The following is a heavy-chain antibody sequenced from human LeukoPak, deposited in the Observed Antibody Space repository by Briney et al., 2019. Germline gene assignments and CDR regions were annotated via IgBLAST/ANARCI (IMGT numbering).Heavy chain of an antibody. CDR3: AREDSSGGAFDI. J-gene: IGHJ3*02. CDR1: GFTFSSYW. Sequence: GGSLRLSCAASGFTFSSYWINWARQAPGKGLEWVAVIWYDGSNKYYADSVKGRFTISRDNSKNTLYLQMNSLRAEDTAVYYCAREDSSGGAFDIWGQGTMVTASS. D-gene: IGHD3-22*01. CDR2: IWYDGSNK. V-gene: IGHV3-33*08.